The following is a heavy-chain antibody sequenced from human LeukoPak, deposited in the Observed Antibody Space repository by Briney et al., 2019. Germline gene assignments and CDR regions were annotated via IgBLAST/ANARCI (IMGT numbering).Heavy chain of an antibody. V-gene: IGHV3-23*01. CDR1: GFTFSSYG. CDR3: AKVGPSLVRGLIRGGARYYYNYMDV. D-gene: IGHD3-10*01. CDR2: ISGNGGRT. Sequence: GGSLRLSCAASGFTFSSYGMSWVRQAPGKWLEWVSAISGNGGRTYYADSVKGQFAISRDTAKNTLYIEINNLRAEATVVYYCAKVGPSLVRGLIRGGARYYYNYMDVWGKGTTVTISS. J-gene: IGHJ6*03.